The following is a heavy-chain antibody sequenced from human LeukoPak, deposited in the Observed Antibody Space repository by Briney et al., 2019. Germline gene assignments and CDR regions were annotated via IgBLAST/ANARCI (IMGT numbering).Heavy chain of an antibody. CDR3: AADNTWVDY. J-gene: IGHJ4*02. V-gene: IGHV3-53*01. D-gene: IGHD7-27*01. CDR1: GFSFRASK. CDR2: IYTDGRT. Sequence: PGGSLRLSCAALGFSFRASKRTWARQAPGKGLEWVSIIYTDGRTNYADSLKGRFTVSRDNSENTLYLQMNSLRAEDTAVYYCAADNTWVDYWGQGTLVTVSS.